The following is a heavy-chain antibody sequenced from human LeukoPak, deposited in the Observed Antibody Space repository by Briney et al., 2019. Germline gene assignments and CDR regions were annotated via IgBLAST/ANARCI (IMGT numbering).Heavy chain of an antibody. J-gene: IGHJ5*02. CDR3: AREWPNTFRFDP. CDR1: GYNFTTYY. CDR2: INPNSGGT. V-gene: IGHV1-46*01. D-gene: IGHD1/OR15-1a*01. Sequence: GASVKVSCKASGYNFTTYYIHWVRQAPGQGREWLGIINPNSGGTLYAQKFQGRVTMTRDTSTSTVYMELSSLRSEDTAVYYCAREWPNTFRFDPWGQGTLVTVSS.